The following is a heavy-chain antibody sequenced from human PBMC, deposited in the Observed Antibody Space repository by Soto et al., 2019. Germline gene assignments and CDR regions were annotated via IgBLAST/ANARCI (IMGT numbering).Heavy chain of an antibody. D-gene: IGHD3-22*01. CDR1: GGTFSRHA. V-gene: IGHV1-69*01. CDR3: ARGWGYDSNDYYYAY. Sequence: QGQLVQSGAEVMKPGSSVKVSCKASGGTFSRHAIRWVRQSPGQGLEWMGGIIPIFGTANHAQKFQGRVTIIADESTSEVYMELSSLRSEDTAMYYCARGWGYDSNDYYYAYWGQGTLVIVSS. CDR2: IIPIFGTA. J-gene: IGHJ4*02.